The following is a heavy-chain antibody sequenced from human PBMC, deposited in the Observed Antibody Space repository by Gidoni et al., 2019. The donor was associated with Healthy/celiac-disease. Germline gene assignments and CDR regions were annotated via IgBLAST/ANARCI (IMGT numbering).Heavy chain of an antibody. CDR3: ASLDTAMATLTLDY. V-gene: IGHV4-39*07. J-gene: IGHJ4*02. CDR2: IYYSGST. D-gene: IGHD5-18*01. CDR1: GGSISSSSYY. Sequence: QLQLQESGPGLVKPSETLSLTCTVSGGSISSSSYYWGWIRQPPGKGLEWIGSIYYSGSTYYNPSLKSRVTISVDTSKNQFSLKLSSVTAADTAVYYCASLDTAMATLTLDYWGQGTLVTVSS.